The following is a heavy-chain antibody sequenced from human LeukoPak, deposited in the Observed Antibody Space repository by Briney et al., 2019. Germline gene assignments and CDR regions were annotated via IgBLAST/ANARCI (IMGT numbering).Heavy chain of an antibody. CDR3: ARGLRDYFDY. J-gene: IGHJ4*02. Sequence: VASVKVSCKASGYTFTSYGISWVRQAPGQGLEWMGIINPSGGSTSYAQKFQGRVTMTRDTSTSTVYMELSSLRSEDTAVYYCARGLRDYFDYWGQGTLVTVSS. D-gene: IGHD4/OR15-4a*01. CDR2: INPSGGST. CDR1: GYTFTSYG. V-gene: IGHV1-46*01.